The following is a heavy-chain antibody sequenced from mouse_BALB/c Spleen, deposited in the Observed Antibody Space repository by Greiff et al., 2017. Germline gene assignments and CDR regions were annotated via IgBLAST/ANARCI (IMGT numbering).Heavy chain of an antibody. Sequence: EVMLVESGGGLVQPGGSRKLSCAASGFTFSSFGMHWVRQAPEKGLEWVAYISSGSSTIYYADTVKGRFTISRDNPKNTLFLQMTSLRSEDTAMYYGARFTRATRAMDYWGQGTSVTVSS. J-gene: IGHJ4*01. D-gene: IGHD1-2*01. CDR1: GFTFSSFG. CDR2: ISSGSSTI. CDR3: ARFTRATRAMDY. V-gene: IGHV5-17*02.